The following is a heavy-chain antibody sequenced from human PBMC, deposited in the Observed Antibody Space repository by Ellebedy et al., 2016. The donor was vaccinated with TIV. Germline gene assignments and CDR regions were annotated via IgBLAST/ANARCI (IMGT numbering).Heavy chain of an antibody. V-gene: IGHV3-11*04. CDR3: AREGTMIALEVFYFDY. D-gene: IGHD3-22*01. CDR2: INSGANTK. J-gene: IGHJ4*02. CDR1: GFAFSDYY. Sequence: PGGSLRLSCAASGFAFSDYYMSWIRQAPGKGLEWIAYINSGANTKLYADSVKGRFTISRDNAKNSLYLQMNSLRAEDTAVYYCAREGTMIALEVFYFDYWGQGTLVTVSS.